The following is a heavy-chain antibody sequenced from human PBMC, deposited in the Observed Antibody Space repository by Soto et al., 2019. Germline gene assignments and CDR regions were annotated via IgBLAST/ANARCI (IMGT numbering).Heavy chain of an antibody. V-gene: IGHV2-5*01. D-gene: IGHD5-18*01. CDR3: THRQSQLWLTKNPWFDP. J-gene: IGHJ5*02. Sequence: SGPTLVNPTQTLTLTCTFSGFSLSTSGVGVGWIRQPPGKALEWLALIYWNDDKRYSPSLKSRLTITKDTSKNQVVLTMTNMDPVDTATYYCTHRQSQLWLTKNPWFDPWGQGTLVTVSS. CDR1: GFSLSTSGVG. CDR2: IYWNDDK.